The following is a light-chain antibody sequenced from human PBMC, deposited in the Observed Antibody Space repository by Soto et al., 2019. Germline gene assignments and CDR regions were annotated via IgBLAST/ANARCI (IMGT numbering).Light chain of an antibody. V-gene: IGKV1-39*01. CDR1: QSISSY. Sequence: DIPMTQSPSSLSAYVGDRVTITCRASQSISSYLNWYQQKPGKAPNLLIYTTSSLESGVPSRFSGSGSGTDCTLTISSLQPEEFATYFCQQSYSRPRTFGQGTKVEI. CDR2: TTS. CDR3: QQSYSRPRT. J-gene: IGKJ1*01.